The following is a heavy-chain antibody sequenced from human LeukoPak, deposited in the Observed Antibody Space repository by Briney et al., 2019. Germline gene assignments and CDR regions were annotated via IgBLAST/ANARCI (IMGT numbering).Heavy chain of an antibody. J-gene: IGHJ3*02. CDR2: INPNSGGT. V-gene: IGHV1-2*02. Sequence: ASVKVSCKASGYTFTGYYMHWVRQAPGQGLEWMGWINPNSGGTNYAQKFQGRVTMTRDTSISTAYMELSRLRSDDTAVYYCARDRVGATGDDAFDIWGQGTMVTVSS. D-gene: IGHD1-26*01. CDR3: ARDRVGATGDDAFDI. CDR1: GYTFTGYY.